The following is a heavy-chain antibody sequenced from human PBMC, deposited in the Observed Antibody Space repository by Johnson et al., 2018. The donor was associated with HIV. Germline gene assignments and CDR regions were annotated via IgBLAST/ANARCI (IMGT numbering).Heavy chain of an antibody. J-gene: IGHJ3*02. V-gene: IGHV3-NL1*01. CDR2: IYSSGSA. CDR3: AKDLSIAARPAAFDI. Sequence: QVQLVESGGGVVRPGESLRLSCAASGFTFDDYGMSWVRQAPGQGLEWVSVIYSSGSAYNADSVKGRFTIPRDNSKNNLYMQMNSLRAEDTDVYYCAKDLSIAARPAAFDIWGQGTMVTVSS. D-gene: IGHD6-6*01. CDR1: GFTFDDYG.